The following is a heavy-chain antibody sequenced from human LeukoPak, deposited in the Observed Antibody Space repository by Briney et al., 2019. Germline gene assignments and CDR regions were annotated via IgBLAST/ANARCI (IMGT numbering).Heavy chain of an antibody. CDR3: AKFRPSSTSGWLRDLDY. J-gene: IGHJ4*02. D-gene: IGHD6-19*01. CDR1: GFTFSGYG. CDR2: IRYDGSIQ. V-gene: IGHV3-33*06. Sequence: GGSLRLSCVASGFTFSGYGMHWVRQAPGKGLEWVAVIRYDGSIQHYADSVKGRFTISRDNSQNTLYLQMNGLRAEDTAVYYCAKFRPSSTSGWLRDLDYWGQGTLVTVSS.